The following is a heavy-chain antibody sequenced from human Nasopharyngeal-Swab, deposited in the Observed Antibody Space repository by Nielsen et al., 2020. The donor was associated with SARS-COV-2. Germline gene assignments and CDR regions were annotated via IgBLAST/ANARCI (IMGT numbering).Heavy chain of an antibody. Sequence: GASLNISCAASGFTFNIYAMAWVRRAPGRVLQWVTGVSASGGSTYYTDSVKGRFSISRDNSKNTLFLQMHSLRVEDTAVYYCAKDGVVRGDALDLWGQGTMVTVSS. V-gene: IGHV3-23*01. CDR3: AKDGVVRGDALDL. CDR2: VSASGGST. D-gene: IGHD3-10*01. J-gene: IGHJ3*01. CDR1: GFTFNIYA.